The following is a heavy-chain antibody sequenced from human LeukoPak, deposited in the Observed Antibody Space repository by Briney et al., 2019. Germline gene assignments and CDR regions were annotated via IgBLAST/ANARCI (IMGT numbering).Heavy chain of an antibody. V-gene: IGHV3-33*01. CDR1: GFTFSSYG. CDR3: ARGGTLLRYFDWLPYGMDV. CDR2: IWYDGSNK. J-gene: IGHJ6*02. Sequence: PGRSLRLSCAASGFTFSSYGMHWVRQAPGKGLEWVAVIWYDGSNKYYADSVKSRFTISRDNSKNTLYLQMNSLRAEDTAVYYCARGGTLLRYFDWLPYGMDVWGQGTTVTVSS. D-gene: IGHD3-9*01.